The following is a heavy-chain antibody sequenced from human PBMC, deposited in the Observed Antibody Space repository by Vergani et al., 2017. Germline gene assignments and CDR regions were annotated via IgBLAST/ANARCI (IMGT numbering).Heavy chain of an antibody. V-gene: IGHV4-34*01. CDR2: INHSGST. Sequence: QVQLQQWGAGLLKPSETLSLTCAVYGGSFSGYYWSWIRQPPWKGLEWIGEINHSGSTNYNPSLKSRVTISVDTSKNQFSLKLSSVTAADAAVYYCARGTGCSGGSCYLSYWGQGTLVTVSS. CDR1: GGSFSGYY. J-gene: IGHJ4*02. D-gene: IGHD2-15*01. CDR3: ARGTGCSGGSCYLSY.